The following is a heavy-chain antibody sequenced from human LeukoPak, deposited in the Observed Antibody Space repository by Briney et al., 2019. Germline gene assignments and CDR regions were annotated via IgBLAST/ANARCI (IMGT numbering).Heavy chain of an antibody. CDR2: ISSSSSYI. D-gene: IGHD1-26*01. V-gene: IGHV3-21*01. CDR1: GFTFSSYT. Sequence: PGGSLRLSCAASGFTFSSYTMNWVRQAPGKGLEWVSSISSSSSYIYYADSVKGRFTISRDNAKNSLFLQMKGLRAGDTAVYYCARSPYSESYYGDAFDIWGQGTMVTVSS. CDR3: ARSPYSESYYGDAFDI. J-gene: IGHJ3*02.